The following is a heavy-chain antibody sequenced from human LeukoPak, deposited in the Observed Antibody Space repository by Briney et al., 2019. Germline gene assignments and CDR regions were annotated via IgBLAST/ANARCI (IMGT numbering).Heavy chain of an antibody. CDR1: GFTFSRYW. D-gene: IGHD4-17*01. V-gene: IGHV3-7*01. CDR2: IKQDGSEK. CDR3: ARDQTSTVPFGLIDY. J-gene: IGHJ4*02. Sequence: PGGSLRLSCAASGFTFSRYWMSWVRQAPGKGLEWVANIKQDGSEKYYVDSVKGRFTISRDNAKNSLYLQMNSLRAEETAVYSCARDQTSTVPFGLIDYWGQGTLVTVSS.